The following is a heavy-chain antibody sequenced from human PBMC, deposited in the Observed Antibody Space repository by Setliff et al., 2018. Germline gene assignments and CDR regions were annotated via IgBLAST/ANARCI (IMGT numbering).Heavy chain of an antibody. CDR3: ARGYSGYDYLKPFDY. CDR1: GGSISSSSYY. V-gene: IGHV4-39*01. CDR2: IYYSGIS. D-gene: IGHD5-12*01. Sequence: SETLSLTCTVSGGSISSSSYYGGWIRQPPGKGLEWIGTIYYSGISYYNPSLKSRVTISVETSKNQFSLKLSSVTAADTAVYYCARGYSGYDYLKPFDYWGQGTLVTVPQ. J-gene: IGHJ4*02.